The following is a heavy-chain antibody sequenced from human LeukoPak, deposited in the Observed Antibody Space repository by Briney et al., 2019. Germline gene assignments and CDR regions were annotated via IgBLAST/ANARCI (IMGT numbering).Heavy chain of an antibody. V-gene: IGHV1-69*05. D-gene: IGHD3-22*01. CDR1: GGTFSSYA. Sequence: SVKVSCKASGGTFSSYAISWVRQAPGQGLEWMGGIIPIFGIANCAQKFQGRVTITTDESTSTAYMELSSLRSEDTAVYYCARDPYYDSSGYYYGGNWFDHWGQGTLVTVSS. CDR2: IIPIFGIA. CDR3: ARDPYYDSSGYYYGGNWFDH. J-gene: IGHJ5*02.